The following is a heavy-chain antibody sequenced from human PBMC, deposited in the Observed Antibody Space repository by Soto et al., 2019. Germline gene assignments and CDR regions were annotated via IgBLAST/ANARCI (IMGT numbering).Heavy chain of an antibody. Sequence: SQTLSLTCGISGDSVSSSSVTWNWIRQSPSRGLEWLGRTYYRSRWYNDYAESVKSRIIINPDTSKNQFSLHLNSVTPDDTAVYYCVRLIGNSWLDFWGQGTLVTVSS. CDR3: VRLIGNSWLDF. CDR1: GDSVSSSSVT. J-gene: IGHJ5*01. D-gene: IGHD1-26*01. V-gene: IGHV6-1*01. CDR2: TYYRSRWYN.